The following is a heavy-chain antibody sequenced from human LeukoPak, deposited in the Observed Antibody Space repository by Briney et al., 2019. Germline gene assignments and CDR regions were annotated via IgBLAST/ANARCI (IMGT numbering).Heavy chain of an antibody. J-gene: IGHJ6*03. CDR3: ARDRRIVVVPAAKGPVDYYYYYMDV. CDR1: GGSISSYY. CDR2: IYTSGST. Sequence: PSETLSLTCTVSGGSISSYYWSWIRQPAGKGMEWIGRIYTSGSTNYNPYLKGRVTMSVDTSKNQFSLKRSSMTAADTAVYYCARDRRIVVVPAAKGPVDYYYYYMDVWGKGTTVTVSS. V-gene: IGHV4-4*07. D-gene: IGHD2-2*01.